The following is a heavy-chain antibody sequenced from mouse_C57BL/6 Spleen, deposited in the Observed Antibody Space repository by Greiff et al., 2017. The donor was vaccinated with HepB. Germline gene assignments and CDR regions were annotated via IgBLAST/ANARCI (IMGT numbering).Heavy chain of an antibody. CDR3: ARTARIKY. D-gene: IGHD1-2*01. CDR2: ISYSGST. J-gene: IGHJ2*01. CDR1: GYSITSGYG. V-gene: IGHV3-2*02. Sequence: DVKLQESGPGLVKPSQSLSLTCTVPGYSITSGYGWNWIRQFPGNKLEWMGYISYSGSTNYNPSLKSRISITRDTSKNQFFLQLNSVTTEDTATSYCARTARIKYWGQGTTLTVSS.